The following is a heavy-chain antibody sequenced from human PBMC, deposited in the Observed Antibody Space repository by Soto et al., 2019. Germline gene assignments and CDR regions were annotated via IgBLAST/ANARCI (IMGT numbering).Heavy chain of an antibody. CDR3: ASCIPLWLQRINDGYSG. CDR1: GVTFSTYA. Sequence: QVQLVQSGAEVKKPESSVTVSCKAPGVTFSTYAIRWVRQAPGQGLEWIGVIIHMMGTAHYAQRIHDRVTNTADETTNTVYRELSTLRSEETAVYFCASCIPLWLQRINDGYSGWSQGTLFTVIS. CDR2: IIHMMGTA. J-gene: IGHJ4*02. D-gene: IGHD5-12*01. V-gene: IGHV1-69*12.